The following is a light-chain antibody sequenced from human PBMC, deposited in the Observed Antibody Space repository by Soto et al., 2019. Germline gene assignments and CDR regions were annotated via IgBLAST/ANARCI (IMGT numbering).Light chain of an antibody. CDR3: SSYAGNNIVL. CDR1: SSDVGFYNY. CDR2: EVT. V-gene: IGLV2-8*01. J-gene: IGLJ2*01. Sequence: QSVLTQPPSASGSPGQSVTISCTGTSSDVGFYNYVSWYQHHPGKAPKLIIYEVTKRPSGVPDRFSGSKSGHTASLTVSGLQAEDEADYYCSSYAGNNIVLFGGGTKVTVL.